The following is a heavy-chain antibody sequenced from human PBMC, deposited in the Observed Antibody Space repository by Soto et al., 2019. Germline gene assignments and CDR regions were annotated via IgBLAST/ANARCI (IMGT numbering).Heavy chain of an antibody. CDR2: INHSGST. CDR3: ARTYYDILTCYYVDFDY. D-gene: IGHD3-9*01. Sequence: SETLSLTCAVYGGSFSGYYWSWIRQPPGKGLEWIGEINHSGSTNYNPSLKSRVTISVDTSKNQFSLKLSSVTAADTAVYYCARTYYDILTCYYVDFDYWGQGTLVTVSS. CDR1: GGSFSGYY. J-gene: IGHJ4*02. V-gene: IGHV4-34*01.